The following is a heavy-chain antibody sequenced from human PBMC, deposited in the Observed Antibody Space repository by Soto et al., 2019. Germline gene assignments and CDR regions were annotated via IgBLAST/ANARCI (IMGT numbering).Heavy chain of an antibody. CDR2: IYYSGST. CDR1: GGSISSGGYY. V-gene: IGHV4-31*03. Sequence: SETLSLTCTVSGGSISSGGYYWSWIRQHPGKGLEWIGYIYYSGSTYYNPSLKSRVTISVDTSKNQFSLKLSSVTAADTAVYYCARASIQLWLGSWFDPWGQGTLVTVSS. J-gene: IGHJ5*02. D-gene: IGHD5-18*01. CDR3: ARASIQLWLGSWFDP.